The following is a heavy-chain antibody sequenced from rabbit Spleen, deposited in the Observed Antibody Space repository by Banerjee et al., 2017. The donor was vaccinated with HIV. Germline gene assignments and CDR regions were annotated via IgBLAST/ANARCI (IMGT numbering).Heavy chain of an antibody. V-gene: IGHV1S40*01. Sequence: VESGGDLVKPGASLTLTCTASGVSFSFNNYMCWVRQAPGKGLEWISCIAGSSSGFTYFATWAKGRFTCSKTSSTTVTLQMTRLTAADTATYFCARDTSSSFSSYGMDLWGPGTLVTVS. J-gene: IGHJ6*01. D-gene: IGHD1-1*01. CDR2: IAGSSSGFT. CDR3: ARDTSSSFSSYGMDL. CDR1: GVSFSFNNY.